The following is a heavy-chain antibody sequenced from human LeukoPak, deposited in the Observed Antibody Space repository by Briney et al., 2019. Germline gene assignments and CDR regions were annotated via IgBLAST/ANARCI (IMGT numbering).Heavy chain of an antibody. CDR3: ARPVATTGYYGMDV. D-gene: IGHD4-17*01. Sequence: GGSLRLSCAASGFTFSSYAMHWVRQAPGKGLEWVAVISYDGSNKYYADSVKGRFTISRDNSKNTLYLQMNSLRAEDTAVYYCARPVATTGYYGMDVWGQGTTVTVS. CDR2: ISYDGSNK. J-gene: IGHJ6*02. CDR1: GFTFSSYA. V-gene: IGHV3-30-3*01.